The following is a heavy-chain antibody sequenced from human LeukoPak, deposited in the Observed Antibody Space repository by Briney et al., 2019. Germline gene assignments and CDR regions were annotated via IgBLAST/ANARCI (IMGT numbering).Heavy chain of an antibody. CDR1: GGSFSGYY. J-gene: IGHJ5*02. CDR3: ARMLVPAAITALGGWFDP. V-gene: IGHV4-34*01. Sequence: PSETLSLTCAVYGGSFSGYYWSWIRQPPGKGLEWIGEINHSGSTNYNPSLKSRVTISVDTSKNQFSLKLSSVTAADTAVYYCARMLVPAAITALGGWFDPWGQGTLVTVSS. CDR2: INHSGST. D-gene: IGHD2-2*01.